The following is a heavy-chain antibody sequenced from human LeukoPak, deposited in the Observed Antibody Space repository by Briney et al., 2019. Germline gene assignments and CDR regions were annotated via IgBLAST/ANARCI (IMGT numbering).Heavy chain of an antibody. CDR1: GYTFTGYQ. J-gene: IGHJ4*02. D-gene: IGHD3-10*01. Sequence: ASVTVSCKASGYTFTGYQVHWVRQAPGQGLEWMGWIDPNSGGTNFARQFQGRCTMTRDTSIGTAYMELSRLTSDDTAVYYCARDYYGSGTYSRDYWGQGTLVTVSS. CDR3: ARDYYGSGTYSRDY. V-gene: IGHV1-2*02. CDR2: IDPNSGGT.